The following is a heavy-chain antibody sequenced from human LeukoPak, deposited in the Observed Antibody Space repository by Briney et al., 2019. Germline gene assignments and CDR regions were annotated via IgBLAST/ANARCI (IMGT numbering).Heavy chain of an antibody. CDR1: GFTFSGFA. V-gene: IGHV3-23*01. D-gene: IGHD6-19*01. J-gene: IGHJ4*02. CDR2: ISGSGDNT. CDR3: ARVSSLAVAGFFDY. Sequence: GGSLRLSCAASGFTFSGFAMSWVRRTPGKGLEWVSGISGSGDNTLYADSVKGRFTISRDNAKNSLYLQMNSLRADDTAVYYCARVSSLAVAGFFDYWGQGILVTVSS.